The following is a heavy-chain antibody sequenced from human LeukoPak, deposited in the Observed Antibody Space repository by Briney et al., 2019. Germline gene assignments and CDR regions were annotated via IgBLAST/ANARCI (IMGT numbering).Heavy chain of an antibody. CDR1: CCPNPNRNYY. Sequence: SETLFLTCTFSCCPNPNRNYYLGLVRQSPREGLGLIGSMFHSGSTYFNPSLKSRVTISLDTSKNQFSLRLNSVTAADTAMYYCARHRQGYYYMDVWGKGTTVTVSS. J-gene: IGHJ6*03. D-gene: IGHD6-6*01. CDR2: MFHSGST. CDR3: ARHRQGYYYMDV. V-gene: IGHV4-39*01.